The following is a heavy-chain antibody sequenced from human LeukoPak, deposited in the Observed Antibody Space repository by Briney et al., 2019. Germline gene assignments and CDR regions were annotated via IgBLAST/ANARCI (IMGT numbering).Heavy chain of an antibody. CDR3: ARERGNIVVVPAAIPARDAFDI. J-gene: IGHJ3*02. V-gene: IGHV4-30-2*01. Sequence: NTSETLSLTCTVSGGSISSGGYYWSWIRQPPGKGLEWIGYIYHSGSTYYNPSLKSRLTISVDRSKNQFSLKLSSVTAADTAVYYCARERGNIVVVPAAIPARDAFDIWGQGTMVTVSS. CDR1: GGSISSGGYY. D-gene: IGHD2-2*02. CDR2: IYHSGST.